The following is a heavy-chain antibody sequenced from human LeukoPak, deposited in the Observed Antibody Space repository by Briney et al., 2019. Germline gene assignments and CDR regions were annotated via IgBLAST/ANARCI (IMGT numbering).Heavy chain of an antibody. CDR1: GFTFDDYA. CDR3: AEDISAVAGSFDY. J-gene: IGHJ4*02. Sequence: GGSLRLSCAASGFTFDDYAMHWVRQAPGKGLEWVSGISWNSGSIGYADSVKGRFTISRDNAKNSLYLQMNSLRAEDTALYYCAEDISAVAGSFDYWGQGTLVTVSS. CDR2: ISWNSGSI. V-gene: IGHV3-9*01. D-gene: IGHD6-19*01.